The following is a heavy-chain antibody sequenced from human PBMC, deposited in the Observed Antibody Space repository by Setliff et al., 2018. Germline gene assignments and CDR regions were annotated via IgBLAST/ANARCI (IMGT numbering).Heavy chain of an antibody. CDR2: INAGNGNT. CDR1: GYTFTSYA. CDR3: ASYRQDVNY. Sequence: ASVKVSCKASGYTFTSYAMHWVRQAPGQRLEWMGWINAGNGNTNYAQKLQGRVTMTTDTSTSTAYMELRSLRSDDTAVYYCASYRQDVNYWGQGTLVTVSS. J-gene: IGHJ4*02. V-gene: IGHV1-3*01. D-gene: IGHD4-4*01.